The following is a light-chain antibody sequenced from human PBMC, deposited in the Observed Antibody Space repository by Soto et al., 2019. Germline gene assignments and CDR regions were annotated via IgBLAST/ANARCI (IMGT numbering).Light chain of an antibody. J-gene: IGKJ1*01. Sequence: AIRMTQSPSSLSASTGDRVTLTCRASQGISSYLAWYQQKPGKAPKLLIYAASTLQSGVPSRFSGSGSGTDFTLTISCLQSEDFATYYCQQYYSCPWTFGQGTKVEIK. V-gene: IGKV1-8*01. CDR3: QQYYSCPWT. CDR2: AAS. CDR1: QGISSY.